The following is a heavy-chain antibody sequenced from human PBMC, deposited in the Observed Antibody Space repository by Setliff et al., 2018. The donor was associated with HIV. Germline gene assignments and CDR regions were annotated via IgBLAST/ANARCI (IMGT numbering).Heavy chain of an antibody. V-gene: IGHV3-23*01. CDR2: VSGSGPAT. D-gene: IGHD3-9*01. CDR3: AKSPPDYDILTGWPEYFDY. Sequence: PGGSLRLSCGASGFTFSSFAMNWVRHAPGKRLEWVSAVSGSGPATEYEDSVKGRFTISRDNSKNTVYLQMNSLRAEDTAVYYCAKSPPDYDILTGWPEYFDYWGQGTLVTVSS. J-gene: IGHJ4*02. CDR1: GFTFSSFA.